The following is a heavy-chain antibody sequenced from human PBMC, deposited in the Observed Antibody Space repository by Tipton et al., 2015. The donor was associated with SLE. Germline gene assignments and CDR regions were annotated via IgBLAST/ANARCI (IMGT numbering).Heavy chain of an antibody. CDR2: TSTFNGKT. Sequence: QLVQSGAEVKKPGASVKVSCKASGYTFTSYAISWVRQAPGQGLEWMGWTSTFNGKTNYSQNFQGRVTMTTDTSTSTAYMELRSLRSDDTAVYYCAREHFYESSGYYLGFYYFDYWGQGTLVTVSS. J-gene: IGHJ4*02. D-gene: IGHD3-22*01. V-gene: IGHV1-18*01. CDR1: GYTFTSYA. CDR3: AREHFYESSGYYLGFYYFDY.